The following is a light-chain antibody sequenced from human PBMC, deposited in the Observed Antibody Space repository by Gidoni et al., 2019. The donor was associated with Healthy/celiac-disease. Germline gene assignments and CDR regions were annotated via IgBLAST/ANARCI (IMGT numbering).Light chain of an antibody. CDR3: QQSYSTPPT. J-gene: IGKJ1*01. CDR1: QSISSY. CDR2: AAS. Sequence: DIQMTQSPSSLSASVGDRVTITCRASQSISSYLNWYKQKPGKAPKLLIYAASILQSGVPSRFSGSGSGTDFTLTISRLQPEDFATYYCQQSYSTPPTFGQGTKVEIK. V-gene: IGKV1-39*01.